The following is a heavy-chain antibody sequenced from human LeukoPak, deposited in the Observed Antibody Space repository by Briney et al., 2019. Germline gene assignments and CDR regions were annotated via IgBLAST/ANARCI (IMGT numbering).Heavy chain of an antibody. CDR1: GFTFSRYW. Sequence: TGGSLRLSCAASGFTFSRYWMHWVRQAPGKGLEYVSAISSNGGSTYYADSVKGRFTISRDNSKNTLYLQMSSLRAEDTAVYYCVKDPRYSYGSWGQGTLVTVSS. D-gene: IGHD5-18*01. CDR3: VKDPRYSYGS. J-gene: IGHJ4*02. CDR2: ISSNGGST. V-gene: IGHV3-64D*09.